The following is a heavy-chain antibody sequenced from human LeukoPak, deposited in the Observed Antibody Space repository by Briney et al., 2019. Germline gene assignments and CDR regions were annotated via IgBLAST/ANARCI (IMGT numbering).Heavy chain of an antibody. J-gene: IGHJ3*02. Sequence: SVKVSCKASGGTFSSYAISWVRQAPGQGLEWMGGIIPIFGTANYGQKFQGRVTITADESTSTAYMELSSLRSEDTAVYYCARGVVPAAIAVRPYDIWGQGTMVTVSS. CDR1: GGTFSSYA. V-gene: IGHV1-69*13. D-gene: IGHD2-2*02. CDR3: ARGVVPAAIAVRPYDI. CDR2: IIPIFGTA.